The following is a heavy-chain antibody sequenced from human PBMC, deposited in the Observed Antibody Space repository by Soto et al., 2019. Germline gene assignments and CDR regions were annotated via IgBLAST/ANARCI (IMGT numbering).Heavy chain of an antibody. J-gene: IGHJ4*02. D-gene: IGHD5-18*01. V-gene: IGHV2-26*01. CDR3: ARIRDTAMVPDY. CDR1: GFSLTNARMG. Sequence: QVTLKESGPVLVKPTEPLTLTCTVSGFSLTNARMGVSWIRQPPGKALEWLAHIFSNDEKAYSPSLKSRLTNSTDTSKSQVVLTVTNMDRVDTATYFCARIRDTAMVPDYWGQGTLVTVSS. CDR2: IFSNDEK.